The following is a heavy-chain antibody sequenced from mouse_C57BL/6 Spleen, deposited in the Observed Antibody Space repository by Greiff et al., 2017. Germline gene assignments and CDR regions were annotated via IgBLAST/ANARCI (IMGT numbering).Heavy chain of an antibody. CDR3: ARSGSTTVPQFDV. Sequence: EVQLQQSGPVLVKPGASVKMSCKASGYTFTDYYMNWVKQSHGKSLEWIGVINPYNGGTSYNQKFKGKATLTVDKSSSTAYMELNSLTSEDSAVYYCARSGSTTVPQFDVWGTGTTVTVSS. CDR2: INPYNGGT. CDR1: GYTFTDYY. V-gene: IGHV1-19*01. J-gene: IGHJ1*03. D-gene: IGHD1-1*01.